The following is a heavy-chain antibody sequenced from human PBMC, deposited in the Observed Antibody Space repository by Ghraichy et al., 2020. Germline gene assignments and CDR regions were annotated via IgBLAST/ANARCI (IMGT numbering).Heavy chain of an antibody. Sequence: SQTLSLTCTVSGGSISSYYWTWIRQPPGKGLEWIGYIYYSGSTNYNPSLKSRVTISLDTSKNQFSLNLSSVTAADTAVYYCARLGAYYGSGSLWGQGTLVTVSS. CDR3: ARLGAYYGSGSL. CDR2: IYYSGST. D-gene: IGHD3-10*01. V-gene: IGHV4-59*08. CDR1: GGSISSYY. J-gene: IGHJ4*02.